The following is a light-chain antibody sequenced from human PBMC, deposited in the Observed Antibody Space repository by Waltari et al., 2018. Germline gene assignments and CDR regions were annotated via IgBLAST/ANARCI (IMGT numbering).Light chain of an antibody. Sequence: LTQPPSVSAAPGQDVTIFCSGSSSNIGNNYVSWYQQVPGTAPKLLIFDNNERPSGIPDRFSGSKSGTSATLDITGLQTGDEAHYYCATWDSSLSGGVFGGGTKVTVL. CDR3: ATWDSSLSGGV. J-gene: IGLJ2*01. V-gene: IGLV1-51*01. CDR2: DNN. CDR1: SSNIGNNY.